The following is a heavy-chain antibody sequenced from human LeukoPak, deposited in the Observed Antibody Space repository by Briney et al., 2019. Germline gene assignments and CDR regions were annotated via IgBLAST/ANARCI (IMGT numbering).Heavy chain of an antibody. J-gene: IGHJ4*02. V-gene: IGHV1-8*01. CDR1: GYTFTNYD. CDR2: VNPNSGNT. CDR3: ARSEIAAAGFFDY. Sequence: ASVKVSCKASGYTFTNYDINWVRQATGQGLEWIGWVNPNSGNTGYAQEFQGRVTISRNSSISTTYMELRSLRSDDTAVYYCARSEIAAAGFFDYWGQGTLVTVSS. D-gene: IGHD6-13*01.